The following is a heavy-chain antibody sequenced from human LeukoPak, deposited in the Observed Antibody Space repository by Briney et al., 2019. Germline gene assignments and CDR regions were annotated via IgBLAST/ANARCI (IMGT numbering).Heavy chain of an antibody. CDR2: ISSSSSHI. CDR3: ARVVPGTGFFY. CDR1: GFTFRSCT. D-gene: IGHD2-8*02. Sequence: GGSLRLSCAASGFTFRSCTMTWVRQAPGKGLEWASSISSSSSHIYYADSVKGRFTISRDNAKNSLYLQMNSQRAEDTAVYYCARVVPGTGFFYWGQGTLVTVSS. J-gene: IGHJ4*02. V-gene: IGHV3-21*01.